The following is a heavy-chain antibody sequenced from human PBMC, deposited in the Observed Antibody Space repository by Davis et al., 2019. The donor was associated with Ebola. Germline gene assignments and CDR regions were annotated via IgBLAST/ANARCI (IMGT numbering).Heavy chain of an antibody. CDR2: TYWDDDK. CDR3: AHAETSIQLWIMFDY. V-gene: IGHV2-5*02. J-gene: IGHJ4*02. D-gene: IGHD5-18*01. CDR1: GFSLPTPGVA. Sequence: SGPTLVKPTQTLTLTCAFSGFSLPTPGVAVGWIRQPLGQALEWPALTYWDDDKRYSPSLKNSLTITRDTSKNQVILTMINVNPVDTATYYCAHAETSIQLWIMFDYWGPGTLVTVSS.